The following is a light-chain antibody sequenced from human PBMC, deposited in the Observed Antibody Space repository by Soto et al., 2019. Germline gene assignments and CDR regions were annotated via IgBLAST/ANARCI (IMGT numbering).Light chain of an antibody. CDR1: SSDIGAYNY. V-gene: IGLV2-8*01. CDR3: SSYAGSGNVV. Sequence: QSVLTQPPSASGSPGQSVTISCTGTSSDIGAYNYVSWYQQHPGKAPKLMLSEVTKRPSGVPDRFSGSKSGNTASLTVSGLQAEDEADYYCSSYAGSGNVVFGGGTQLTVL. J-gene: IGLJ3*02. CDR2: EVT.